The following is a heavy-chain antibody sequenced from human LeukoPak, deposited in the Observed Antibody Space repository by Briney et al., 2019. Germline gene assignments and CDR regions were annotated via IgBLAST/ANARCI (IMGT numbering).Heavy chain of an antibody. J-gene: IGHJ4*02. D-gene: IGHD3-10*01. CDR2: IYYTGNT. V-gene: IGHV4-59*12. Sequence: SETLSLTCTVSGGSISSYYWSWIRQSPGKGLEWVGYIYYTGNTNYNPSLESRVIISVDTSKNQFSLKLSSVTAADTAVYYCARTIEAYGSGSEWGQGTLVTVSS. CDR1: GGSISSYY. CDR3: ARTIEAYGSGSE.